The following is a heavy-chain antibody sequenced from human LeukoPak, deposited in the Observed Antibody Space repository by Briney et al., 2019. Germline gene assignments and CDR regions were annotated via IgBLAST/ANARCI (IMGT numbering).Heavy chain of an antibody. D-gene: IGHD6-13*01. CDR1: GFTFSSYW. J-gene: IGHJ6*02. CDR2: IKQDGSEK. Sequence: GSLRLSCSASGFTFSSYWMSWVRQTPEKGLEWVANIKQDGSEKVYVDSVKGRFTISRDNAKSSLYLQMSGLRAEDTAVYYCARDPYSSSWSYGMDVWGQGTTVTVSS. CDR3: ARDPYSSSWSYGMDV. V-gene: IGHV3-7*05.